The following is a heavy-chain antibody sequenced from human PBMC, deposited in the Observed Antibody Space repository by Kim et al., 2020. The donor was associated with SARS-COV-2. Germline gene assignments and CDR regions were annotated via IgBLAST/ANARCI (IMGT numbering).Heavy chain of an antibody. CDR1: GGSFSGYY. Sequence: SETLSLTCAVYGGSFSGYYWSWIRQPPGKVLEWIGEINHSGSTNYNPSLKSRVTISVDTSKNQFSLKLSSVTAADTAVYYCAMGGFGESPFDYWGQGTLVTVSS. CDR3: AMGGFGESPFDY. V-gene: IGHV4-34*01. CDR2: INHSGST. D-gene: IGHD3-10*01. J-gene: IGHJ4*02.